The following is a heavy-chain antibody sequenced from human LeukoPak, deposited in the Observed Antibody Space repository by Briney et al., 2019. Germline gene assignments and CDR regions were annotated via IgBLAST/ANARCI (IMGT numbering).Heavy chain of an antibody. CDR1: GFTFGDYA. V-gene: IGHV3-48*03. Sequence: GGSLRLSCTASGFTFGDYAMTWVRQAPGKGLEWVSYISSSGSTIYYADSVKGRFTISRDNAKNSLYLQMNSLRAEDTAVYYCARAGSGRSPDWFDPWGQGTLVTVSS. CDR2: ISSSGSTI. CDR3: ARAGSGRSPDWFDP. D-gene: IGHD1-26*01. J-gene: IGHJ5*02.